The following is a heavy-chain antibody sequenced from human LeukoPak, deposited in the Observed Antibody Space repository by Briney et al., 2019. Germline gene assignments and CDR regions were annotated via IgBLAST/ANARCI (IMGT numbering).Heavy chain of an antibody. V-gene: IGHV3-21*01. CDR1: GFTFSSYS. CDR2: ISSSSYI. J-gene: IGHJ6*02. CDR3: ARDANPTTYYDFWSGYSPYGMDV. D-gene: IGHD3-3*01. Sequence: GGSLRLSCAASGFTFSSYSMNWVRQAPGKGLEWVSSISSSSYIYYADSVKGRFTISRDNAKNSLYLQMNSLRAEDTAVYYCARDANPTTYYDFWSGYSPYGMDVWGQGTTVTVSS.